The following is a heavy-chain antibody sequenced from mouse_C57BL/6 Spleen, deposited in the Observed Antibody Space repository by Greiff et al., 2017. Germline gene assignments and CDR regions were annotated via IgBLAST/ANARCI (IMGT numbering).Heavy chain of an antibody. CDR2: IDPETGGT. J-gene: IGHJ2*01. CDR1: GYTFTDYE. CDR3: TRGQLRLPFDY. D-gene: IGHD3-2*02. V-gene: IGHV1-15*01. Sequence: QVQLKQSGAELVRPGASVTLSCKASGYTFTDYEMHWVKQTPVHGLEWIGAIDPETGGTAYNQKFKGKAILTADKSSSTAYMELRSLTSEDSAVYYCTRGQLRLPFDYWGQGTTLTVSS.